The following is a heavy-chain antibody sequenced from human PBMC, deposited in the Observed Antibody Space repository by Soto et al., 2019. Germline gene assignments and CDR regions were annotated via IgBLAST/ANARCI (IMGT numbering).Heavy chain of an antibody. D-gene: IGHD3-10*01. CDR1: GYTVTNYG. J-gene: IGHJ5*02. Sequence: APLKVSRKASGYTVTNYGMSRVRQAPGKGLEWMGWINTYNGNTNHAQKLQGRVTMTTDTSTSTAYMELRSLRSDDTAVYYCARGVASGTYYNQYHWFEPWGQGTLVTVSS. V-gene: IGHV1-18*01. CDR2: INTYNGNT. CDR3: ARGVASGTYYNQYHWFEP.